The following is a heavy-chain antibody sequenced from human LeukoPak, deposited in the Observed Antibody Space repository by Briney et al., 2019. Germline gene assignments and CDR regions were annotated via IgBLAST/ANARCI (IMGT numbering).Heavy chain of an antibody. D-gene: IGHD6-13*01. Sequence: GSLRLSCAVSGITLSNYGMSWVRQAPGKGLEWVAGISGSGGSTNYADSVKGRFTISRDNSKNTLYLQMNSLRAEDTAVYYCAKNSSSWYRYYYYYYGMDVWGQGTTVTVSS. J-gene: IGHJ6*02. CDR1: GITLSNYG. CDR3: AKNSSSWYRYYYYYYGMDV. V-gene: IGHV3-23*01. CDR2: ISGSGGST.